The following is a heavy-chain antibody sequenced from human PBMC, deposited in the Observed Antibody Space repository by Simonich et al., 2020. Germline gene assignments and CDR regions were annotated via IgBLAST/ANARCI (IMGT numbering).Heavy chain of an antibody. CDR3: ARSLGYYYYYYGMDV. V-gene: IGHV4-59*08. CDR1: GGSISSYY. J-gene: IGHJ6*02. D-gene: IGHD1-26*01. Sequence: QVQLQESGPGLVKPSATLSLTCTVSGGSISSYYWSWIRQPPGKGLEWIGYIYYSGITNYNPSLKSRVTISVDTSKNQFSLKLSSVTAADTAVYYCARSLGYYYYYYGMDVWGQGTTVTVSS. CDR2: IYYSGIT.